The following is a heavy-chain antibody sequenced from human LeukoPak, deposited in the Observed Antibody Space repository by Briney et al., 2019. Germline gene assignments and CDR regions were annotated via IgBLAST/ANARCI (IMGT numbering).Heavy chain of an antibody. CDR3: AHRRCSSGWYKGCAFDI. J-gene: IGHJ3*02. CDR1: GVSLGTGGGG. D-gene: IGHD6-19*01. CDR2: IYWNDDK. Sequence: SGPTLVNPPQTLTLTCTFSGVSLGTGGGGVGWIRQAPGKALEWLPLIYWNDDKRYSPSLKSRLTITKDTSKSQVVLTMTNMDPVDTATYYCAHRRCSSGWYKGCAFDIWGQGTMVTVSS. V-gene: IGHV2-5*01.